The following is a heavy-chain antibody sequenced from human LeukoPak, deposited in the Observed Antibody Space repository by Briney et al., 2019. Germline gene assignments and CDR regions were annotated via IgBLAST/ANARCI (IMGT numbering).Heavy chain of an antibody. CDR1: GGSINTRSYY. CDR2: IYHSERT. CDR3: ARVLPITPYFDY. Sequence: KPSEPLSLSCSVSGGSINTRSYYWGWIRQPPGKGLEWIGSIYHSERTHYNPSLKSRVTISVDTSKNQFSLKLSSVTAADTAVYYCARVLPITPYFDYWGQGTLVTVSS. D-gene: IGHD1-20*01. V-gene: IGHV4-39*07. J-gene: IGHJ4*02.